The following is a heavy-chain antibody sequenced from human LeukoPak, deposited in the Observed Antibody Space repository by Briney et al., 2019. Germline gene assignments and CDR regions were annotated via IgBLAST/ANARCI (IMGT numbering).Heavy chain of an antibody. CDR2: RNPNSGNT. CDR1: GYTFTSNH. J-gene: IGHJ4*02. V-gene: IGHV1-8*01. CDR3: ARFVGGYYFDY. D-gene: IGHD3-10*01. Sequence: GASVKVTCKASGYTFTSNHINWVRHANGQGLEWMGWRNPNSGNTGYAQKFQGRVTMTRNTSISTDYMELSSLRSEETAVYYCARFVGGYYFDYWGQGTLVTVSS.